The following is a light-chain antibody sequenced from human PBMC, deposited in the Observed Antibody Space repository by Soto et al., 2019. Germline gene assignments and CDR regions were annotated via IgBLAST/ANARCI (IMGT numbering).Light chain of an antibody. J-gene: IGLJ2*01. CDR2: DNN. V-gene: IGLV1-51*01. CDR3: GTWDSSLSAGV. CDR1: SSNIGSNY. Sequence: QSVLTQPPSVSAAPGQQVTISCSGSSSNIGSNYVSWYQQLPGAAPKLLIYDNNKRPSGIPARFSGSKSGTSATLGITGLQTGDEADYYCGTWDSSLSAGVFGGGTKLTVL.